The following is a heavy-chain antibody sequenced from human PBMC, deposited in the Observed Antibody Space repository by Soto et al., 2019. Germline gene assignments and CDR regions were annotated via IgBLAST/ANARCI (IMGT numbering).Heavy chain of an antibody. D-gene: IGHD3-3*01. Sequence: GGSLRLSCAASGFIFNNYWMHWVRQAPGKGLEWVSGISGIGGNTYYADSVKGRFTISRDNSKNTLYLQVNSLRAEDTAVYFCAKVEYDDFWSGYFPNYYYYGLDVWGQGTTVTVSS. CDR3: AKVEYDDFWSGYFPNYYYYGLDV. V-gene: IGHV3-23*01. J-gene: IGHJ6*02. CDR2: ISGIGGNT. CDR1: GFIFNNYW.